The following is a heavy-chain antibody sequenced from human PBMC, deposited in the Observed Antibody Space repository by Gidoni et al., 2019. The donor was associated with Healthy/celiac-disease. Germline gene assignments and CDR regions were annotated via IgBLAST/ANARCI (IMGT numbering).Heavy chain of an antibody. J-gene: IGHJ6*02. V-gene: IGHV3-13*01. CDR3: ARGDADQYYYYYGMDV. CDR2: IGTAGDT. CDR1: GFPFSSYD. Sequence: EVQLVASGGGLVQPGGSLRLSCAASGFPFSSYDMHWVRQATGKGLEWVSAIGTAGDTYYPGSVKGRFTISRENAKNSLYLQMNSLRAGDTAVYYCARGDADQYYYYYGMDVWGQGTTVTVSS.